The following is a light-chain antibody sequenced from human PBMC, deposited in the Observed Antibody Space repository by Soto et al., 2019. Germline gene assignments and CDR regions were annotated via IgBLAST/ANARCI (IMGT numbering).Light chain of an antibody. V-gene: IGKV3-20*01. CDR1: QSVTGSY. Sequence: EIVLTQSPGTLSLSPGERATLSCRASQSVTGSYLVWYQQKPGQAPKSLIYRASSRATGIPDRFSGSGSGTDFTLTISRLEPEDFAVYYCQQYGSSPLTFGGGTKVEIK. CDR3: QQYGSSPLT. CDR2: RAS. J-gene: IGKJ4*01.